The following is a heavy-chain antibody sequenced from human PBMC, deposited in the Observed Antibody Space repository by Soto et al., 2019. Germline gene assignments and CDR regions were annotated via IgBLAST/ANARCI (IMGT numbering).Heavy chain of an antibody. D-gene: IGHD2-21*02. CDR3: TRHEAYGGGDCHKFAWFDP. Sequence: EVQLVESGGGLVQPGGSLKVSCAASGFTFSGSAMHWVRQASGKGLEWVGRIRSKVNNYATTYAASVKGRFTISRDDSKNPAYLQMNSLKTEDTAVYYCTRHEAYGGGDCHKFAWFDPWGQGTLVTVSS. J-gene: IGHJ5*02. V-gene: IGHV3-73*02. CDR1: GFTFSGSA. CDR2: IRSKVNNYAT.